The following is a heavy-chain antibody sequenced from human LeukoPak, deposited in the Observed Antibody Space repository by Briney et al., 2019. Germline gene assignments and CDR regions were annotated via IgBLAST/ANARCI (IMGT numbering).Heavy chain of an antibody. CDR1: GFTFSDYA. D-gene: IGHD3-10*01. V-gene: IGHV3-23*01. CDR3: AKSPGGYSPRRVSSPFDY. Sequence: GASLRLSCAASGFTFSDYAMSWVRQAPGKGLEWVSGISGSGGSTYSADSVKGRFTISRDSSKNTLYLQMNSLRADDTAVYYCAKSPGGYSPRRVSSPFDYWGQGTLVTVSS. CDR2: ISGSGGST. J-gene: IGHJ4*02.